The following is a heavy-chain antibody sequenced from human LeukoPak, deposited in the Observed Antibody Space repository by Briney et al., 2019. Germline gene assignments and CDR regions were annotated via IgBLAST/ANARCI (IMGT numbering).Heavy chain of an antibody. D-gene: IGHD3-10*01. V-gene: IGHV3-30*04. Sequence: GRSLRLSCAASGFTFSSYVMHWVRQAPGKGLEWVAIVSYDGSNEYYADSVKGRFTISRDNSKNTLYLQMNSLRAADTAVYYCARLVGVLLWFGELGPPYYFDYWGQGTLVTVSS. J-gene: IGHJ4*02. CDR3: ARLVGVLLWFGELGPPYYFDY. CDR2: VSYDGSNE. CDR1: GFTFSSYV.